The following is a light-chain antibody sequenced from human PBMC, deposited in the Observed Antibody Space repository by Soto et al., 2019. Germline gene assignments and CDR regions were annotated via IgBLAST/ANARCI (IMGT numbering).Light chain of an antibody. J-gene: IGKJ1*01. Sequence: DIQMTQSPSTLSASVGDRVTITCRASQNINSALAWYQQKPGKAPNLLIYKASSLESGVPLRFSGSGSGTEFTLTISSLQPEDFATYYCQQHKSYPRTFGQGTKVEIK. CDR1: QNINSA. CDR2: KAS. CDR3: QQHKSYPRT. V-gene: IGKV1-5*03.